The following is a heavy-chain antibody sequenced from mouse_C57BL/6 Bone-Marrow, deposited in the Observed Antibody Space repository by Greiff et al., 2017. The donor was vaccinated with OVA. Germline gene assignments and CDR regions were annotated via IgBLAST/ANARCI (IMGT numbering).Heavy chain of an antibody. V-gene: IGHV1-74*01. CDR2: IHPTDSDT. Sequence: VQLQQSGAELVKPGASVKVSCKASGYTFTSYWMHWVKQRPGKGLEWIGRIHPTDSDTNYNQKFKGKATLTVDKSSSTAYMQLISLTSEDSAVYYFAIEKKLLWYPRWFAYWGQGTLVTVSA. J-gene: IGHJ3*01. D-gene: IGHD2-1*01. CDR3: AIEKKLLWYPRWFAY. CDR1: GYTFTSYW.